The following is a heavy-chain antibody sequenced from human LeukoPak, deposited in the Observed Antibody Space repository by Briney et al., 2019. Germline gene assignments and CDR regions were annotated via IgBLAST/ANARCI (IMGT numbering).Heavy chain of an antibody. D-gene: IGHD6-13*01. CDR3: ARHMGIAAPFDY. V-gene: IGHV1-69*05. CDR2: IIPIFGTA. CDR1: GGTFSSYA. J-gene: IGHJ4*02. Sequence: SVKVSCKASGGTFSSYAISWVRQAPGQGLEWTGGIIPIFGTANYAQKFQGRVTITTDESTSTAYMELSSLRSEDTAVYYCARHMGIAAPFDYWGQGTLVTVSS.